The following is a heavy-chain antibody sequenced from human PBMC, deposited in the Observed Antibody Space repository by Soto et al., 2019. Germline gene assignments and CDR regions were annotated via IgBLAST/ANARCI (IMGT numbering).Heavy chain of an antibody. D-gene: IGHD2-2*01. Sequence: SETLCLPCTVAGGXISSYCWSWIRQPPGKGLEWIGYIYYSGSTNYNPSLKSRVTISVDTSKNQFSLKLSSVTAADTAVYYCARVSDCSSTSCYWFDFWGQGTLGTVPS. CDR2: IYYSGST. CDR3: ARVSDCSSTSCYWFDF. V-gene: IGHV4-59*01. CDR1: GGXISSYC. J-gene: IGHJ5*01.